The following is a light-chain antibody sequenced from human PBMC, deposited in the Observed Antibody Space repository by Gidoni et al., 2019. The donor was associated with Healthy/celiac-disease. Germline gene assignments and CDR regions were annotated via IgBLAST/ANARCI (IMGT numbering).Light chain of an antibody. V-gene: IGKV1-9*01. J-gene: IGKJ2*01. Sequence: SASVGDRVTITCRASQGISSYLAWYQQKPGKAPKLLIYAASTLQSGVPSRFGGSGSGTEFTLTISSLQPEDFATYYCQQLNSYPRTFGQGTKLEIK. CDR3: QQLNSYPRT. CDR1: QGISSY. CDR2: AAS.